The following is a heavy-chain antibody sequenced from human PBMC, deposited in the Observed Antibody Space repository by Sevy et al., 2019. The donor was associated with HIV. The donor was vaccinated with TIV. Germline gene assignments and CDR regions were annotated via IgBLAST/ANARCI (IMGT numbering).Heavy chain of an antibody. D-gene: IGHD3-3*01. CDR2: ISSNGGRT. V-gene: IGHV3-64*01. Sequence: GGSLRLSCAASGFTFSSYAMHWVRQAPGKGLEYVSAISSNGGRTYYANSVKGRFTISRDNSKNTLYLQMGSLRAEDMAVYYCARSDYDFYRNYYYYMDVWGKGTTVTVSS. J-gene: IGHJ6*03. CDR1: GFTFSSYA. CDR3: ARSDYDFYRNYYYYMDV.